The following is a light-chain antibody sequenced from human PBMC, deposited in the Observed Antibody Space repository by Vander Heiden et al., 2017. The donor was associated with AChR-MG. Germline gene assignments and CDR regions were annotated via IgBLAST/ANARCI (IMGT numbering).Light chain of an antibody. CDR1: QSVSSSY. CDR3: QQYGSSPST. J-gene: IGKJ1*01. V-gene: IGKV3-20*01. CDR2: GTS. Sequence: EIVLTQSPGTLSLSPGERVTLSCRASQSVSSSYLAWYQQKPDQAPRLLIYGTSSRATGIPDRFSGSGSGTDFTLTISRLEPEDFAVYYCQQYGSSPSTFGQGTKVETK.